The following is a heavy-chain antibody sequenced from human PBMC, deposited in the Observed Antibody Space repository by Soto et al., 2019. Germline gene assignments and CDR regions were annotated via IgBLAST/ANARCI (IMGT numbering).Heavy chain of an antibody. CDR2: IYHSGST. CDR1: GGSISSSNC. D-gene: IGHD2-15*01. CDR3: ARVRYCSGGSCYPSFDS. J-gene: IGHJ5*01. Sequence: SETLSLTCDVSGGSISSSNCTSWIRQPPEKGLEWIGEIYHSGSTNYTPSLKSRVTISVQKSKNQFSLNLSSVTAADTAVYYCARVRYCSGGSCYPSFDSWGQGTLVSVCS. V-gene: IGHV4-4*02.